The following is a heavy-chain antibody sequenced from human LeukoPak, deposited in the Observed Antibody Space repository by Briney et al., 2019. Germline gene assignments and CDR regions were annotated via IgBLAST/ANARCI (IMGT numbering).Heavy chain of an antibody. V-gene: IGHV4-30-2*01. CDR3: ARANLSPVVNY. Sequence: PSETLSLTCTVSGGSISSNNYYWGWIRQPPGKGLEWIGYIYHSGSTYYNPSLKSRVTISVDRSKNQFSLKLSSVTAADTAVYYCARANLSPVVNYWGQGTLVTVSS. CDR2: IYHSGST. J-gene: IGHJ4*02. CDR1: GGSISSNNYY. D-gene: IGHD3-16*02.